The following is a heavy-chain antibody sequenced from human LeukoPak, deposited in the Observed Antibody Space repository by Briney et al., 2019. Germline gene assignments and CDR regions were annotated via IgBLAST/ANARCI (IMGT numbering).Heavy chain of an antibody. CDR1: GFTFSSHV. V-gene: IGHV3-23*01. CDR3: ARDRVSGAYCSGGSCYYYGMDV. Sequence: GGSLRLSCAASGFTFSSHVMSWVRQAPGKGLEWVSDISASGDTTYYADSVKGRFTISRDNSKNTLYLQMGSLRAEDMAVYYCARDRVSGAYCSGGSCYYYGMDVWGQGTTVTVSS. J-gene: IGHJ6*02. D-gene: IGHD2-15*01. CDR2: ISASGDTT.